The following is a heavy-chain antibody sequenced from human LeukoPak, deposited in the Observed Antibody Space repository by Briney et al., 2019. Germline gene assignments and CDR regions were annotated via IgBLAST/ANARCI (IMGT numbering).Heavy chain of an antibody. CDR2: ISSSSSYI. CDR1: GFTFSSYS. CDR3: ARSDTYSSSWPFDY. V-gene: IGHV3-21*01. Sequence: GGSLRLSCAASGFTFSSYSMNWVRQAPGKGLEWVSSISSSSSYIYYADSVKGRFTISRDNAKNSLYLQMNSLRAEDTAAYYCARSDTYSSSWPFDYWGQGTLVTVSS. D-gene: IGHD6-13*01. J-gene: IGHJ4*02.